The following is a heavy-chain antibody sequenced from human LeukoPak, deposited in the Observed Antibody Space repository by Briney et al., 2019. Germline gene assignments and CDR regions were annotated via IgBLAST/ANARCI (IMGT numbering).Heavy chain of an antibody. D-gene: IGHD4-17*01. CDR1: GFTFSDYA. J-gene: IGHJ3*01. CDR2: IRGTGGTT. CDR3: GKDPNGDYVGAFDF. V-gene: IGHV3-23*01. Sequence: GGSLRLSCAASGFTFSDYALIWVHQAPGKGLEWISAIRGTGGTTYYADSVKGRCTISRDNSRNTVYLQMNSLRAEDTALYFCGKDPNGDYVGAFDFWGPGTMVTVSS.